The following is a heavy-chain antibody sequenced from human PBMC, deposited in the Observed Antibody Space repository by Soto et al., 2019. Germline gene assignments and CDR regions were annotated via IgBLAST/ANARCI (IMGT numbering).Heavy chain of an antibody. Sequence: ASVKVSCKASGYTFTSYYMHWVRQAPGQGLEWMGWISRGTGQTKHSQRFQGRVIITRDTSASTAYMELSSLRSEDTAVYYCARGKGMEENYYYYGLDIWGQGTTVTVSS. CDR3: ARGKGMEENYYYYGLDI. J-gene: IGHJ6*02. D-gene: IGHD1-1*01. CDR2: ISRGTGQT. CDR1: GYTFTSYY. V-gene: IGHV1-3*01.